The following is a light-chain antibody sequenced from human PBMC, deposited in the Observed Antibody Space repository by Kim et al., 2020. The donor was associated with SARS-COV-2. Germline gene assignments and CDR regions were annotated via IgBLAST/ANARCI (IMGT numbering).Light chain of an antibody. CDR3: QQYNNWPPWT. CDR2: CAS. Sequence: VMTQSPATLSVSPGERATLSCRASQSISSKLAWYQQKPGQAPRLLIYCASTRATGIPARFSGSGSGTEFTLTISSLQSEDFGVYYCQQYNNWPPWTFGQGTKVDIK. CDR1: QSISSK. V-gene: IGKV3-15*01. J-gene: IGKJ1*01.